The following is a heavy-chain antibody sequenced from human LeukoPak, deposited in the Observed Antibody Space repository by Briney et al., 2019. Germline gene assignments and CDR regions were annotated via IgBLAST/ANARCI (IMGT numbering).Heavy chain of an antibody. Sequence: GGSLRLSCAASGFTFSSYAMSGVRQAPGKGLEWVSAISGSGGSTYYADSVKGRFTISRDNSKNTLYLQMNSLRAEDTAVYYCAKDSDILTGYPISWGQGTLVTVSS. CDR2: ISGSGGST. V-gene: IGHV3-23*01. CDR3: AKDSDILTGYPIS. CDR1: GFTFSSYA. D-gene: IGHD3-9*01. J-gene: IGHJ4*02.